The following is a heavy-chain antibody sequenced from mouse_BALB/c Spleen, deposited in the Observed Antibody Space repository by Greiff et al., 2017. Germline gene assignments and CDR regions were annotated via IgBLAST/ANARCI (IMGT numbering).Heavy chain of an antibody. CDR1: GYTFTSYW. V-gene: IGHV1S81*02. J-gene: IGHJ4*01. CDR3: ASTMITTNAMDY. CDR2: INPSNGRT. D-gene: IGHD2-4*01. Sequence: QVQLQQSGAELVKPGASVKLSCKASGYTFTSYWMHWVKQRPGQGLEWIGEINPSNGRTNYNEKFKSKATLTVDKSSSTAYMQLSSLTSEDSAVYYCASTMITTNAMDYWGQGTSVTVSS.